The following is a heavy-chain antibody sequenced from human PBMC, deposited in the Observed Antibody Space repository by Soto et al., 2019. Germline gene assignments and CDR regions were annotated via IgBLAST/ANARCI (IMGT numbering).Heavy chain of an antibody. CDR1: GYTFTSYD. V-gene: IGHV1-8*01. CDR3: ARANTVTTRGRGALGY. Sequence: QVQLVQSGAEVKKPGASVKVSCKTSGYTFTSYDINWVRQATGQGLEWMGWMNPNSGNTGYAQKFQGRVTMTRNTSISTAYMELSSLRSEDTAVYYCARANTVTTRGRGALGYWGQGTLVTVSS. J-gene: IGHJ4*02. CDR2: MNPNSGNT. D-gene: IGHD4-17*01.